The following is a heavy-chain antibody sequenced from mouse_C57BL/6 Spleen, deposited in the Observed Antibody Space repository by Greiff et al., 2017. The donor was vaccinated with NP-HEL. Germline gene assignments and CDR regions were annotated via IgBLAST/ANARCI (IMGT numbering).Heavy chain of an antibody. CDR2: IWRGGST. D-gene: IGHD2-5*01. V-gene: IGHV2-5*01. CDR3: AKGGDYSNYSGIDY. J-gene: IGHJ2*01. Sequence: QVQLKESGPGLVQPSQSLSITCTVSGFSLTSYGVHWVRQSPGKGLEWLGVIWRGGSTDYNAAFMSRLSITKDNSKSQVFFKMNSLQADDTAIYYCAKGGDYSNYSGIDYWGQGTTLTVSS. CDR1: GFSLTSYG.